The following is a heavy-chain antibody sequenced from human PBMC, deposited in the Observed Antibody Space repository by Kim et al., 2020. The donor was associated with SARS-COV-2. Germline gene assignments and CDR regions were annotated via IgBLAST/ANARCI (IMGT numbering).Heavy chain of an antibody. CDR2: IIPILGIA. V-gene: IGHV1-69*04. D-gene: IGHD3-22*01. Sequence: SVKVSCKASGGTFSSYAISWVRQAPGQGLEWMGRIIPILGIANYAQKFQGRVTITADKSTSTAYMELSSLRSEDTAVYYCAREYYYDSSGLYYYYGMDVWGQGTTVTVSS. CDR1: GGTFSSYA. J-gene: IGHJ6*02. CDR3: AREYYYDSSGLYYYYGMDV.